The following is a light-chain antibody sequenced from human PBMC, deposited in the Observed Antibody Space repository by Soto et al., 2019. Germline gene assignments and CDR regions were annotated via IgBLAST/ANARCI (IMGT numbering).Light chain of an antibody. Sequence: DIQMTQSPSSLSASVGDRVTITCRASQSISSYLNWYQQKPGKAPKLLIYAASSLQSGVPSRFSGSLSGTDFTLTISSLQPVDFATYYCQQSYSTSRTFGQGTKVEIK. CDR1: QSISSY. CDR3: QQSYSTSRT. V-gene: IGKV1-39*01. J-gene: IGKJ1*01. CDR2: AAS.